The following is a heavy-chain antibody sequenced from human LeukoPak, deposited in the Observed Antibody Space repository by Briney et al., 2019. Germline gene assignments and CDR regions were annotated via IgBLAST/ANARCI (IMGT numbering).Heavy chain of an antibody. V-gene: IGHV4-30-4*08. CDR1: GGSFSGYY. Sequence: SETLSLTCAVYGGSFSGYYWSWIRQPPGKGLEWIGYIYYSGSIYYNPSLKSRVTISVDTSKNQFSLKLSSVTAADTAVYYCARGRYCSGGSCYDYYYYGMDVWGQGTTVTVSS. J-gene: IGHJ6*02. D-gene: IGHD2-15*01. CDR2: IYYSGSI. CDR3: ARGRYCSGGSCYDYYYYGMDV.